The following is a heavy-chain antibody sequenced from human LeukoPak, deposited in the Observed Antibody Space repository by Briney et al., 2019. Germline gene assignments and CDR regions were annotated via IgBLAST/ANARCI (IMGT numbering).Heavy chain of an antibody. V-gene: IGHV3-9*01. CDR1: GFTFDDYA. CDR3: ARAPAVYDYVWGSFDY. Sequence: PGGSLRLSCAASGFTFDDYAMHWVRQAPGRGLEWVSGISWNSGSIGYADSVKGRFTISRDNAKNSLYLQMNSLRAEDTALYYCARAPAVYDYVWGSFDYWGQGTLVTVSS. D-gene: IGHD3-16*01. CDR2: ISWNSGSI. J-gene: IGHJ4*02.